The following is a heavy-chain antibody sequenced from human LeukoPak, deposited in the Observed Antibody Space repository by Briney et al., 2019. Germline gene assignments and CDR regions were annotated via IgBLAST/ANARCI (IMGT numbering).Heavy chain of an antibody. Sequence: PGGSLRLSCAASGFSFSAYWMSWIRQAPGTGLEWVAKIKGDGRAKYYVDYVKGRFTISRDNAKNSLYLQLNRLRADDTAVYYCARDVSAFDIWGQGTMVTVSS. CDR3: ARDVSAFDI. J-gene: IGHJ3*02. V-gene: IGHV3-7*04. CDR2: IKGDGRAK. CDR1: GFSFSAYW.